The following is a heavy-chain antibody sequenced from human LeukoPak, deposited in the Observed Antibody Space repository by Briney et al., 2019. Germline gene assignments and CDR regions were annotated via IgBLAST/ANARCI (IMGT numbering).Heavy chain of an antibody. CDR2: IYYSGNT. D-gene: IGHD6-19*01. V-gene: IGHV4-59*01. J-gene: IGHJ5*02. CDR3: AGDPAVAGKNWFDP. Sequence: PSETLSLTCTVSGGSISSYYWSWIRQPPGKGLEWIGYIYYSGNTNYNPSLKSRVTISVDTSKNQFSLKLSSVTAADTAVYYCAGDPAVAGKNWFDPWGQGTLVTVSS. CDR1: GGSISSYY.